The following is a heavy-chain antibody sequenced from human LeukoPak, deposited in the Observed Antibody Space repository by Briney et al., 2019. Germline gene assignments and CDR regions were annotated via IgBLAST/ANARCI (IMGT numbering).Heavy chain of an antibody. D-gene: IGHD5-12*01. V-gene: IGHV4-4*02. CDR3: ASRRGYSGYGFDY. Sequence: SETLSLTCDVSGGSISNTNWWSWVRQPPGQGLEWIGEINHSGSTNYNPSLKSRVTISVDTSKNQFSLKLSSVTAADTAVYYCASRRGYSGYGFDYWGQGTLVTVSS. CDR2: INHSGST. CDR1: GGSISNTNW. J-gene: IGHJ4*02.